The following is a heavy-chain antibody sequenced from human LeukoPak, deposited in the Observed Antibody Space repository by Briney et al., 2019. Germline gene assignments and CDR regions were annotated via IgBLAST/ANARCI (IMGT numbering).Heavy chain of an antibody. CDR2: ISGAGGTT. Sequence: GGSLRLTCAASGFTFSTFDMSWVRQAPGKGLQWVSTISGAGGTTLFADSVKGRFSISRDNSNNKVFLQMNSLRVEDTAVYYCAKASDFDSSGFPIDVFDFWGQGLLVSVAS. V-gene: IGHV3-23*01. J-gene: IGHJ4*02. D-gene: IGHD3-22*01. CDR1: GFTFSTFD. CDR3: AKASDFDSSGFPIDVFDF.